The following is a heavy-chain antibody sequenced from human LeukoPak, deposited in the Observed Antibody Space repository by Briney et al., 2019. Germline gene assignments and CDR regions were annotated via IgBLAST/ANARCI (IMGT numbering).Heavy chain of an antibody. CDR1: GFTFSSYA. V-gene: IGHV3-64*01. J-gene: IGHJ4*02. D-gene: IGHD3-10*01. CDR2: ISSNGGST. Sequence: GGSLRLSCAASGFTFSSYAMHWVRQAPGKGLEYVSAISSNGGSTYYANSVKGRFTISRDNSKNTLYLQMGSLRAEDTALYYCAKDMAAYYYSSGNIDYWGQGTLVTVSS. CDR3: AKDMAAYYYSSGNIDY.